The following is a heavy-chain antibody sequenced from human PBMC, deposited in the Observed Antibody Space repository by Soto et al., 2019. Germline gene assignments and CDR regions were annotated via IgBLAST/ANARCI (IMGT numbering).Heavy chain of an antibody. CDR2: IIPIFGTA. CDR3: AAPYGSGSYYNGFDY. J-gene: IGHJ4*02. CDR1: GGTCSSYA. Sequence: QVQLVQSGAEVKKPGSSVKVSYKASGGTCSSYAVSWVRQAPGRGLEWMGGIIPIFGTANYAQKFQGRVTITADESTSTAYMELSSLRSEDTAVYYCAAPYGSGSYYNGFDYWGQGTLVTVSS. V-gene: IGHV1-69*12. D-gene: IGHD3-10*01.